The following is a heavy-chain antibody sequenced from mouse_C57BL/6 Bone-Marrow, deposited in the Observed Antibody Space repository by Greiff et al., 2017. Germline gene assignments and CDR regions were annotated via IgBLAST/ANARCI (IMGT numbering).Heavy chain of an antibody. V-gene: IGHV1-69*01. D-gene: IGHD1-1*01. J-gene: IGHJ1*03. CDR3: ARLLCYWYFDV. CDR2: IDPSDSYT. Sequence: QVQLQQPGAELVMPGASVKLSCKASGYTFTSYWMHWVKQRPGQGLEWIGEIDPSDSYTNYNQKFKGKSTLTVDKSSSTAYMQLSSLTSEDSAVYYCARLLCYWYFDVWGTGTTVTVSS. CDR1: GYTFTSYW.